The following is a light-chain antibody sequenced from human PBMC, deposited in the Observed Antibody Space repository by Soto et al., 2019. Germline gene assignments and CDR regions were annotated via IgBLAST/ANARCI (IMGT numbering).Light chain of an antibody. V-gene: IGKV1-9*01. CDR3: QLLSRNPPFT. Sequence: DIQLTQSPSFLSASVGDRVTITCRASVGISNDLAWYQQKPCKAPKLLIYGGSTLQSGVPSRFTGSGSGTGFTLTIRSLQPEDAASYYCQLLSRNPPFTFGQGTRLAIK. CDR2: GGS. J-gene: IGKJ2*01. CDR1: VGISND.